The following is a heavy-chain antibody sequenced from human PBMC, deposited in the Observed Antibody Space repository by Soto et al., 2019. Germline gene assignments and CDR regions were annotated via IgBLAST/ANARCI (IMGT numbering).Heavy chain of an antibody. CDR3: AKDPTLLAAAGLGFGFDP. CDR1: GFTFSSYA. V-gene: IGHV3-23*01. J-gene: IGHJ5*02. Sequence: GGSLRLSCAASGFTFSSYAMSWVRQAPGKGLEWVSAISGSGGSTYYADSVKGRFTISRDNSKNTLYLQMNSLRAEDTAVYYCAKDPTLLAAAGLGFGFDPWGQGTLVTVSS. D-gene: IGHD6-13*01. CDR2: ISGSGGST.